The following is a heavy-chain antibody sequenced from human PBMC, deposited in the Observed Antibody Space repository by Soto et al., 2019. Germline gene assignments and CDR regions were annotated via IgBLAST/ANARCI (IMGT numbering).Heavy chain of an antibody. J-gene: IGHJ6*02. Sequence: QVQLVQSGAEVKKPGSSVKVSCKASGGTFSSYAISWVRQAPGQGLEWMGGIIPSFDTANYAQKFQGRVTITADEATSTAYMGLSSLRSEDTAVYYCARHDCISSSCYYYYYYGMDVWGQGTTVTVSS. D-gene: IGHD2-2*01. V-gene: IGHV1-69*12. CDR2: IIPSFDTA. CDR1: GGTFSSYA. CDR3: ARHDCISSSCYYYYYYGMDV.